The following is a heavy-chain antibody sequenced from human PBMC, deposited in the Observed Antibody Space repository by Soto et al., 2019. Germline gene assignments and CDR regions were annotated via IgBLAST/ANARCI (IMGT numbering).Heavy chain of an antibody. CDR2: ISYDGSNK. CDR1: GFTFSSYA. Sequence: QVQLVESGGGVVQPGRSLRLSCAASGFTFSSYAMHLVRQAPGKGLEWVAVISYDGSNKYYADSVKGRFTISRDNSKNTLYLQMNSLRAEDTAVYYCARDRAAGTLTDYYGMDVWGQGTTVTVSS. CDR3: ARDRAAGTLTDYYGMDV. V-gene: IGHV3-30-3*01. D-gene: IGHD6-13*01. J-gene: IGHJ6*02.